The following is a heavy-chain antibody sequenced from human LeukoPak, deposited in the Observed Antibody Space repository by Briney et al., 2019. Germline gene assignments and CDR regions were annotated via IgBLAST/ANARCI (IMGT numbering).Heavy chain of an antibody. CDR1: GFTFSDHY. CDR2: ISDSGSSI. Sequence: GGSLRLSCAASGFTFSDHYMSWIRQAPGKGLEWVSYISDSGSSIYYADSVKGRFTISRDNARNSLYLQMNSLRAEDTAVYYCANANGGAFDIWGQGTVVTVSS. D-gene: IGHD1-1*01. CDR3: ANANGGAFDI. J-gene: IGHJ3*02. V-gene: IGHV3-11*01.